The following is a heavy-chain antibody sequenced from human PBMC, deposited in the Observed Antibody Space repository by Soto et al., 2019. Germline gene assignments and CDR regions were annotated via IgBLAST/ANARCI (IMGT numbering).Heavy chain of an antibody. D-gene: IGHD5-12*01. CDR3: ARERIDGYKHHFDY. V-gene: IGHV4-59*01. CDR2: IYYSGST. J-gene: IGHJ4*02. Sequence: QVQLQESGPGLVKPSETLSLMCTVSGGSISSYYWSWIRQTPGKGLEWIGYIYYSGSTNYNPSLKSRVTLSVDTSKNQFSLKLSSVTAADTAVYYCARERIDGYKHHFDYWGQGTLVTVSS. CDR1: GGSISSYY.